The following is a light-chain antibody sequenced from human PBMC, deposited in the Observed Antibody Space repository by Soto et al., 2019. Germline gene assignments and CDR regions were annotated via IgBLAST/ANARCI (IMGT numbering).Light chain of an antibody. V-gene: IGKV3-20*01. CDR2: GAS. CDR1: QSITSYY. J-gene: IGKJ2*01. Sequence: EIVLTQSPGTLSLSPGERATLSCRASQSITSYYLAWYQQNPGQAPRLLIYGASSRATGIPDRFSGSGSGTDFTLTISGLEPEDFAVYYCHQYGTSPPTFGQGTKLEI. CDR3: HQYGTSPPT.